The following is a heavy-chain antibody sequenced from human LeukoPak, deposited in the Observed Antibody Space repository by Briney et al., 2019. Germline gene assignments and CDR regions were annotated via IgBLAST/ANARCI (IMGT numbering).Heavy chain of an antibody. CDR1: GFTFDVYA. CDR2: ISWNSGNI. Sequence: SLRLSCAASGFTFDVYAMHWVRQAPGKGREWVSGISWNSGNIGYADSVKGRFTIYRDNAKNSLYLQMNSLRGDDTALYYCAKDRRNDFDYWGQGTLVTVSS. D-gene: IGHD1-14*01. V-gene: IGHV3-9*01. J-gene: IGHJ4*02. CDR3: AKDRRNDFDY.